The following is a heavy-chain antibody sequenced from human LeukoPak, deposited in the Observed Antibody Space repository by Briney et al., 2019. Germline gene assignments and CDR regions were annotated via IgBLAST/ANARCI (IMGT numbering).Heavy chain of an antibody. V-gene: IGHV4-59*01. CDR1: GGSINSYY. J-gene: IGHJ4*02. CDR3: ASSRSSSGWSLIDY. CDR2: IYYSGST. Sequence: ASETLSLTCTVSGGSINSYYWSWIRQPPGKGLEWVGYIYYSGSTNYKPSLKRRVTISVDTSKNQFSLKVSSVAAADTAVYYCASSRSSSGWSLIDYWGQGALVTVSS. D-gene: IGHD6-19*01.